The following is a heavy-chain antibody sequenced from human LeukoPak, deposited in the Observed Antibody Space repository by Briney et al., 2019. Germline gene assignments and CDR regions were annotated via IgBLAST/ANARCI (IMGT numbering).Heavy chain of an antibody. CDR3: ARDDYGEYVYPRGWFDP. CDR1: GDTFTSYG. V-gene: IGHV1-18*01. Sequence: ASVKVSCKASGDTFTSYGISWVRQAPGQGLEWIGWISAYNGNTNYAQKLQGRVTMTTDTSTSTAYMELRSLRSDDTAVYYCARDDYGEYVYPRGWFDPWGQGTLVTVSS. D-gene: IGHD4-17*01. J-gene: IGHJ5*02. CDR2: ISAYNGNT.